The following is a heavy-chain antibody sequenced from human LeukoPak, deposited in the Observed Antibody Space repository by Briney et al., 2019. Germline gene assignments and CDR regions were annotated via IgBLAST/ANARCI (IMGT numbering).Heavy chain of an antibody. J-gene: IGHJ4*02. CDR3: VKGGWGYALDY. D-gene: IGHD2-2*01. V-gene: IGHV3-23*01. Sequence: GGSLRLSCVASGFTFSTYAMTWFRQPPGKGLEWVTTISESSRDTYYADSVKGRFTVSRDNSKNTLYLQMNSLRAGDTAVYYCVKGGWGYALDYWGQGTLVTVSS. CDR2: ISESSRDT. CDR1: GFTFSTYA.